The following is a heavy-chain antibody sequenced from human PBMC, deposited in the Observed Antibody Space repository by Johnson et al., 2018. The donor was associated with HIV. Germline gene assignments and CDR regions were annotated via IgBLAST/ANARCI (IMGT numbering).Heavy chain of an antibody. Sequence: VQLVESGGGLVQPGGSLRLSCAASGFTFSSYWMSWVRQAPGKGLEWVTNIKLDGSEKYYVDSVRGRFTISRDNSKNTLYLQMGSLRVEDMAVYYCSRSDVDIVATILFDIWGQGTMVTVSS. CDR3: SRSDVDIVATILFDI. J-gene: IGHJ3*02. CDR1: GFTFSSYW. D-gene: IGHD5-12*01. V-gene: IGHV3-7*01. CDR2: IKLDGSEK.